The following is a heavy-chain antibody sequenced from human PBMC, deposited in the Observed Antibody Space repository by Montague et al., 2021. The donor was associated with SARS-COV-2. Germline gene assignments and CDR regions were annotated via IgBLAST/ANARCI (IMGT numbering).Heavy chain of an antibody. CDR1: GGSFSGYY. CDR2: ISHSGST. J-gene: IGHJ6*02. Sequence: SETLSLTCAVYGGSFSGYYCCWIRQPPGPGLVLIGEISHSGSTNSNPSLKSRVTISVDTSKTQFSLKLSSVTAADTAVYYCARVRYYGSGTSLGMDVWGQGTTVTVSS. CDR3: ARVRYYGSGTSLGMDV. V-gene: IGHV4-34*01. D-gene: IGHD3-10*01.